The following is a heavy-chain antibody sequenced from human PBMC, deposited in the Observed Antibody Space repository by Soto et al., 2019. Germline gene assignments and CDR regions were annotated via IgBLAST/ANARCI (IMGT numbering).Heavy chain of an antibody. Sequence: QVQLVQSGAEVKKPGSSVKVSCKASGGTFSSYTISWVRQAPGQGLEWMGRIIPILGIANYAQKFQGRVTITADKPTSTADMDVSSRRTEATAVEYCARCNSNSWYEYFQHWGQGTLVTVSS. CDR3: ARCNSNSWYEYFQH. V-gene: IGHV1-69*02. CDR1: GGTFSSYT. J-gene: IGHJ1*01. D-gene: IGHD2-2*01. CDR2: IIPILGIA.